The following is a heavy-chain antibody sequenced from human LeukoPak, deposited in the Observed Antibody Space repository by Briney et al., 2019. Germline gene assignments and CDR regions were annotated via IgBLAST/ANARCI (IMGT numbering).Heavy chain of an antibody. CDR1: GFTVSSNY. V-gene: IGHV3-53*01. Sequence: GGSLRLSCAASGFTVSSNYMSWVRQAPGKGLEWVSVIYNDGSTNYADSVKGRFTISRDTSKNTLYLEMNSLRAEDTALYYCARKYSGSWSFDCWGQGTLVTVSS. J-gene: IGHJ4*02. D-gene: IGHD6-13*01. CDR2: IYNDGST. CDR3: ARKYSGSWSFDC.